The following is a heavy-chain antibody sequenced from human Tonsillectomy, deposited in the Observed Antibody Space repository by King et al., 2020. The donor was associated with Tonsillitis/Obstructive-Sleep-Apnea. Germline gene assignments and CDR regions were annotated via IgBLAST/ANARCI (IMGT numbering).Heavy chain of an antibody. CDR1: GYSFTSYW. CDR3: ARHPAVGLAAAGIEYYFYGLDV. J-gene: IGHJ6*02. Sequence: VQLVESGAEVKKPGESLRISCKGSGYSFTSYWITWVRQMPGKALEWMGKIDPSDSYTNYSPSLQGHVTISVDNSISTAYLQWSSLKASDTAMYYCARHPAVGLAAAGIEYYFYGLDVWGQGTTVTVSS. CDR2: IDPSDSYT. V-gene: IGHV5-10-1*03. D-gene: IGHD6-13*01.